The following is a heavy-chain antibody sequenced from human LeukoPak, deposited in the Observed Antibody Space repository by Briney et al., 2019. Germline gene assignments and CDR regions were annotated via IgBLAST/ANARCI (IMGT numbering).Heavy chain of an antibody. V-gene: IGHV1-18*01. CDR1: GYTFTSYG. J-gene: IGHJ3*02. CDR3: ARERGYSSSWTGAFDI. CDR2: ISAYNGNT. Sequence: GASVKVSCKASGYTFTSYGISWVRQAPGQGLEWMGWISAYNGNTNYAQKLQGRVTMTTDTSTSTAYMELRSLRSDDTAVYYCARERGYSSSWTGAFDIWGQGTMVTVSS. D-gene: IGHD6-13*01.